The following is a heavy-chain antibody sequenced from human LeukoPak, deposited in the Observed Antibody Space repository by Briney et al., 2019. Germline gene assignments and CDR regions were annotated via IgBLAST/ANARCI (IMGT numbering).Heavy chain of an antibody. CDR1: GFTFSAFW. CDR3: ARLWGDVTIFDY. V-gene: IGHV3-7*01. CDR2: IKQDGSVK. J-gene: IGHJ4*02. Sequence: GSLRLSCAASGFTFSAFWMSWVRQAPGKGLEWVANIKQDGSVKHYVDSVKGRFPVSRDNAKNSLYLQTNSLSAEDTAVYYCARLWGDVTIFDYWGQGTLVTVSS. D-gene: IGHD3-10*01.